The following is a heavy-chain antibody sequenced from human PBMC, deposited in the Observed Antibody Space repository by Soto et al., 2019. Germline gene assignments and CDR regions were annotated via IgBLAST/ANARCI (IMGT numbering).Heavy chain of an antibody. CDR2: IYPTSGDT. CDR1: GYTFTNYY. J-gene: IGHJ4*02. V-gene: IGHV1-2*02. CDR3: ARLPSRHLVDY. Sequence: ASVKVSCKASGYTFTNYYIYWVRQAPGQGLEWMGWIYPTSGDTNYAQKFQGRVTMTRYTSKNQFSLNLSSVTAADTAVYYCARLPSRHLVDYWGQGTLVTVSS. D-gene: IGHD3-3*02.